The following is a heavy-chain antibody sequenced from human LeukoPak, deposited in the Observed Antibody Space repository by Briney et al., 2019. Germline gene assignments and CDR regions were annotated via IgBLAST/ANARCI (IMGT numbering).Heavy chain of an antibody. D-gene: IGHD3-9*01. V-gene: IGHV1-18*01. Sequence: ASVKVSCKASGYTFTSYGISWVRQAPGQGLEWMGWISAYNSNTNYAQKLQGRVTMTTDTSTSTAYMELRSLRSDDTAVYYCARGGVTYYDILTGYYGVDYWGQGTLVTVSS. CDR1: GYTFTSYG. J-gene: IGHJ4*02. CDR3: ARGGVTYYDILTGYYGVDY. CDR2: ISAYNSNT.